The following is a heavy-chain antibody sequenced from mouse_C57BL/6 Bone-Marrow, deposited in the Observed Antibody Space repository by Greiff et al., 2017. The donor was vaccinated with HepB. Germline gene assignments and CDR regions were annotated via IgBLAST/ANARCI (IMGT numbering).Heavy chain of an antibody. V-gene: IGHV1-81*01. CDR2: IYPRSGNT. D-gene: IGHD2-3*01. Sequence: QVQLQQSGAELARPGASVKLSCKASGYTFTSYGISWVKQRTGQGLEWIGEIYPRSGNTYYNEKFKGKATLTADKSSSTAYMELRSRTSEDAAGYFCARGIYDGYYYAMDYWGQGTSVTVSS. J-gene: IGHJ4*01. CDR3: ARGIYDGYYYAMDY. CDR1: GYTFTSYG.